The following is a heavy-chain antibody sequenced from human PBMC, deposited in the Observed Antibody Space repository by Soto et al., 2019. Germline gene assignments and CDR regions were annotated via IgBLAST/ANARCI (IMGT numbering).Heavy chain of an antibody. CDR1: GFTFNSYG. V-gene: IGHV3-30*18. CDR2: ISDDGSQK. CDR3: AKEAPGGWHFFDT. Sequence: GGSLRLSCAASGFTFNSYGMHWVRQAPGKGLEWVAFISDDGSQKYYGDSVKGRFTISRDNSKNTLSLRMISLRTEDTSVYYCAKEAPGGWHFFDTWGQGTLGTVSS. J-gene: IGHJ4*02. D-gene: IGHD6-19*01.